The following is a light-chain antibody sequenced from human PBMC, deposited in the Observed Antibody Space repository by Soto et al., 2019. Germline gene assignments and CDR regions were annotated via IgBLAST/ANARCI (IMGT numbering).Light chain of an antibody. CDR2: AAS. CDR1: QSFNGSY. Sequence: EIVLTQSPGTLSLSPGERATLSCRASQSFNGSYSAWHQQKPGQAPRLLIFAASSKATGIPDRFRGSGSGTDFTLTISRLEPEDFAMYYWQQDGSSPWTFGQGTKVEIK. V-gene: IGKV3-20*01. CDR3: QQDGSSPWT. J-gene: IGKJ1*01.